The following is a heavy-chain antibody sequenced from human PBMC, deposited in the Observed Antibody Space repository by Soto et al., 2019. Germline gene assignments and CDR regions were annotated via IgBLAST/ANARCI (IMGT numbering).Heavy chain of an antibody. Sequence: QITLNESGPTQVKPRQTLTLTCTFSGFSLTTSGVGVGWIRHSPGKAPEWLALIYWDDDKRYSPSLNSRLTITKDTSKNQVVLTMADLDPADTATYYCAHRVLRTVFGLVTTTAIYFDFWGQGTPVAVSS. CDR1: GFSLTTSGVG. CDR2: IYWDDDK. CDR3: AHRVLRTVFGLVTTTAIYFDF. V-gene: IGHV2-5*02. D-gene: IGHD3-3*01. J-gene: IGHJ4*02.